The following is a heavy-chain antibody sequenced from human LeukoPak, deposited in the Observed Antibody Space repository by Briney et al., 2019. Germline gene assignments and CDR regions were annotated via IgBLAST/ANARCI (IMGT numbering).Heavy chain of an antibody. J-gene: IGHJ4*02. D-gene: IGHD3-22*01. V-gene: IGHV1-69*13. Sequence: ASVKVSCKASGGTFSSYAISWVRQAPGQGLEWMGGIIPIFDTANYAQKFQGRVTITADESTSTAYMELSSLRSEDTAVYYCARDYPDYYDSSGYYGASFDYWGQGTLVTVSS. CDR1: GGTFSSYA. CDR3: ARDYPDYYDSSGYYGASFDY. CDR2: IIPIFDTA.